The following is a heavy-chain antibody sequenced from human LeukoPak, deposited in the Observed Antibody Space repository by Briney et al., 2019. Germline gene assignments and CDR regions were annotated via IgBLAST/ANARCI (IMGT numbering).Heavy chain of an antibody. Sequence: GGSLRLSCAASGFTFSSYAMHWVRQAPGKGLEWVAVISYDGSNRYCADSVKGRFTISRDNSKNTLYLQMNSLRAEDTAVYYCAREDCSSTSCYDRQGGYFDYWGQGTLVTVSS. D-gene: IGHD2-2*01. V-gene: IGHV3-30*04. CDR1: GFTFSSYA. CDR2: ISYDGSNR. CDR3: AREDCSSTSCYDRQGGYFDY. J-gene: IGHJ4*02.